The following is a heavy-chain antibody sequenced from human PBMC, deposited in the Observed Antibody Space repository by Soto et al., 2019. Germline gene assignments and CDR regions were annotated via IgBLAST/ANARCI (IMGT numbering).Heavy chain of an antibody. V-gene: IGHV1-69*13. D-gene: IGHD1-1*01. CDR3: ARNGTLKGFSYGMDV. CDR2: IIPIFDKA. CDR1: GGTFSDST. Sequence: SVKVSCKASGGTFSDSTINWVRQAPGQRLEWMGGIIPIFDKANYAEKFQGRVTITADESTSTSFMEVSSLRSEDTAVYYCARNGTLKGFSYGMDVWGQGTMVTVSS. J-gene: IGHJ6*02.